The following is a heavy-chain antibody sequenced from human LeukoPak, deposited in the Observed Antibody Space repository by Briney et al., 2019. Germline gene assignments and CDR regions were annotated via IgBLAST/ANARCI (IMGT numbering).Heavy chain of an antibody. CDR1: GYSFSTFW. Sequence: GESLKISCKGSGYSFSTFWIGWVRQVPGKGLEWMGIICPGDSDTRYSPSFQGQVTFSADKSINTAYLQWSSLKASDSAMYYCASITAVAHAFNIWGQGTLVTVSS. D-gene: IGHD4-23*01. V-gene: IGHV5-51*01. J-gene: IGHJ3*02. CDR2: ICPGDSDT. CDR3: ASITAVAHAFNI.